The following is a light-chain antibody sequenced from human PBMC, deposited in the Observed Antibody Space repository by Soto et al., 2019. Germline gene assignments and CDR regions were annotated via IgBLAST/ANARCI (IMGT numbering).Light chain of an antibody. CDR2: DAS. V-gene: IGKV1-33*01. CDR3: QQYDNLIT. Sequence: DTPMTQSPSSLSASVGDRVTITCQASQDISNYLNWYQQKPGKAPKLLIYDASNLETGVPSRFSGSGSGTDFTFTISXLQPEDIATDYCQQYDNLITFGQGTRLEIK. CDR1: QDISNY. J-gene: IGKJ5*01.